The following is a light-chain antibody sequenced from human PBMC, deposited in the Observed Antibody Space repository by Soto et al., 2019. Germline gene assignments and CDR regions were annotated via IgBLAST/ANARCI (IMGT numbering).Light chain of an antibody. CDR3: QQLKSYPQT. CDR1: QDISSY. CDR2: AAS. J-gene: IGKJ1*01. V-gene: IGKV1-9*01. Sequence: DIQMTQSPSTLSASVVYRFTITCRASQDISSYLAWYQQKPGKAPKLLMYAASNLQSGVPSRFSGSGSGTEFTLTISSLQPEDFATYYCQQLKSYPQTFGQGTKVDIK.